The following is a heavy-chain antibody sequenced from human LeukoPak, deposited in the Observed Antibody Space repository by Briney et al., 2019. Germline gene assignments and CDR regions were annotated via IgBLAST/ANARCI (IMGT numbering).Heavy chain of an antibody. V-gene: IGHV3-33*03. D-gene: IGHD1-14*01. CDR2: IWFDKNQ. CDR3: AKLEPQIKGYFDY. Sequence: GGSLRLSCAASGFILNDYGMHWVRQAPGKGLEWVADIWFDKNQHFADSVKGRFAISRDNSKNTVYLQMNSLRAEDTAVYYCAKLEPQIKGYFDYWGQGTLVTVSS. CDR1: GFILNDYG. J-gene: IGHJ4*02.